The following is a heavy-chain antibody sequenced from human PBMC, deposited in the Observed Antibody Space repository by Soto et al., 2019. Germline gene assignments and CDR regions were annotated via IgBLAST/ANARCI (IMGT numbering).Heavy chain of an antibody. D-gene: IGHD3-16*01. V-gene: IGHV4-34*01. Sequence: PSETLSLTCAVYGGSFSGNYWTWIRQPPGKGLEWIAEINHSGSSNYNPSLRSRVTISVDTAKNQFSLRLNSVTAADTAVYYCARALFIWGQQPYFQHWGQGTLVTVSS. CDR1: GGSFSGNY. J-gene: IGHJ1*01. CDR2: INHSGSS. CDR3: ARALFIWGQQPYFQH.